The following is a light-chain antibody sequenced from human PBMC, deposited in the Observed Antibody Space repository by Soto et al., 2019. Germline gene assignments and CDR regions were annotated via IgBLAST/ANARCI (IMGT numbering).Light chain of an antibody. CDR2: DAF. CDR1: ENVKTR. J-gene: IGKJ4*01. CDR3: QQYDDWPLT. V-gene: IGKV3-15*01. Sequence: EKVMTQSPAALSVSTGERATLSCRASENVKTRLAWYQQKSGQAPRLLIYDAFTRATGIPARFSGSASGTEFTLTISSLQSEDSAVYYCQQYDDWPLTFGGGTKV.